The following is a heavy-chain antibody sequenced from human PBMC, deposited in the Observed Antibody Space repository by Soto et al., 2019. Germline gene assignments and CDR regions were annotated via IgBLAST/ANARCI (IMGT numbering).Heavy chain of an antibody. V-gene: IGHV4-4*02. Sequence: PSETLSLTCAVSGGSISSSNWWSWVRQPPGXRLEWIGEIYHSGSTNYNPSLKSRVTISVDKSKNHFSLTLSSVTAADTAVYYCARDGGIPAAGRYDPYYYYGMDVWGQGTTVTVSS. CDR3: ARDGGIPAAGRYDPYYYYGMDV. CDR2: IYHSGST. D-gene: IGHD6-13*01. CDR1: GGSISSSNW. J-gene: IGHJ6*02.